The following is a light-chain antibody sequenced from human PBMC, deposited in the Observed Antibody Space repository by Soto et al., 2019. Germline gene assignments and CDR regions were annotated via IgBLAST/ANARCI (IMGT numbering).Light chain of an antibody. Sequence: QSALTQPASVSGSPGQSITISCTGTSSDVGGYNYVSWYQQHPGKAPKLMIYDVSNRPSGVSNRFSFSKSGNTASLTISGLQAEGESDYYCSSYTSSSTLRVFGGGTKLTVL. CDR1: SSDVGGYNY. CDR3: SSYTSSSTLRV. CDR2: DVS. V-gene: IGLV2-14*01. J-gene: IGLJ3*02.